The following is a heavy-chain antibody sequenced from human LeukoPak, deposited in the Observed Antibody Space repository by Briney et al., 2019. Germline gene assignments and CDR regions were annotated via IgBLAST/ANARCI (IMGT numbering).Heavy chain of an antibody. Sequence: GSLRLSCTASGFTFSSSWMHWVRQVPGNGLVWVSRINSDASSTSYADSVKGRFTISRDNSKNTLYLQMNSLRAEDTAVYYCARRAGAYSHPYDYWGQGTLVTVSS. CDR1: GFTFSSSW. D-gene: IGHD4/OR15-4a*01. J-gene: IGHJ4*02. CDR3: ARRAGAYSHPYDY. V-gene: IGHV3-74*01. CDR2: INSDASST.